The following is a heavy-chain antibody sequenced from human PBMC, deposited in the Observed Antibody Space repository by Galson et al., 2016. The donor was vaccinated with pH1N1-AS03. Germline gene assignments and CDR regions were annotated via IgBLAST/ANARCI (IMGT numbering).Heavy chain of an antibody. V-gene: IGHV3-66*02. J-gene: IGHJ6*02. CDR3: AGDEGFANGINV. Sequence: SLRLSCAATGFTVSSGYHMSWVRQAPGKGLEWVSVIHPGGDTYNADSVKGRFTIPRDNFENMVYPQMNSLRPEDTAVYYCAGDEGFANGINVWGQGTTVTVSS. D-gene: IGHD3-3*01. CDR1: GFTVSSGY. CDR2: IHPGGDT.